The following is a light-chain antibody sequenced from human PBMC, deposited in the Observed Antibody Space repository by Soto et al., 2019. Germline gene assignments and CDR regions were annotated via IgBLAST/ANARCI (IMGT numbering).Light chain of an antibody. CDR1: ESISVW. CDR2: EAS. J-gene: IGKJ1*01. CDR3: QQSQTKLWT. Sequence: DILMTQSPSTLSASVGDRVTITCRASESISVWLAWYQQKPGKAPKLLIYEASILESGVPSRFSGTGSGTEFTLTISSLQPNDFATYYCQQSQTKLWTFGQGTRVEV. V-gene: IGKV1-5*01.